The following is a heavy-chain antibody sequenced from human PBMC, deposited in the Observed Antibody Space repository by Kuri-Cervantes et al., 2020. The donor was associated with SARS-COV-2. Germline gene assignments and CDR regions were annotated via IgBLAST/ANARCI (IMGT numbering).Heavy chain of an antibody. CDR1: GVPLNTYS. CDR2: INHGGGT. Sequence: SETLSLTCAVFGVPLNTYSWSWVRQSPGKGLQWIGEINHGGGTKYRPSLRGRVSISIDASKNQVSLKLTSVTAADAAVYYCARGHIGVVPSPILGLGPHYYYYHLDVWGQGTTVTVSS. CDR3: ARGHIGVVPSPILGLGPHYYYYHLDV. V-gene: IGHV4-34*01. J-gene: IGHJ6*02. D-gene: IGHD2-2*01.